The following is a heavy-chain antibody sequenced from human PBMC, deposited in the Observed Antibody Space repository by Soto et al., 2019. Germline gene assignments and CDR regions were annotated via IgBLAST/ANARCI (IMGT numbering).Heavy chain of an antibody. CDR1: GGSINSSSYF. Sequence: PSETLSLTCSVSGGSINSSSYFWGWVRQPPGKGLEWIGSIYYSGSTYYNPSLRSRVTISVDTSKNQFSLKLKSVTAADTALYFCARQRTSVVTQAYFDVWGPGSLVTVSS. J-gene: IGHJ4*02. CDR3: ARQRTSVVTQAYFDV. D-gene: IGHD2-21*02. CDR2: IYYSGST. V-gene: IGHV4-39*01.